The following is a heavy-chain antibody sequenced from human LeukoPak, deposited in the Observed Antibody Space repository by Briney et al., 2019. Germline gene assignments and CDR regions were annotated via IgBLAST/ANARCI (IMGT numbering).Heavy chain of an antibody. CDR3: AKRVGGSYSAGGH. CDR2: ISGDGGST. CDR1: GFTFSSYA. D-gene: IGHD1-26*01. Sequence: GGSLRLSCAASGFTFSSYAMSWVRQAPGKGLEWVSVISGDGGSTYHADSVKGRFTISRDNSKNTLYLQMNSLRAEDTAVYYCAKRVGGSYSAGGHWGQGTLVTVSS. V-gene: IGHV3-23*01. J-gene: IGHJ4*02.